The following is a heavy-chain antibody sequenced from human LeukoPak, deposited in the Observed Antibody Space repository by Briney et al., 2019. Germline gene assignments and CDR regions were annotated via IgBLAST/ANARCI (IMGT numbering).Heavy chain of an antibody. CDR3: ASLYYDFWSGYPG. CDR1: GGSISSYY. J-gene: IGHJ4*02. V-gene: IGHV4-59*12. CDR2: IYYSGST. D-gene: IGHD3-3*01. Sequence: ETLSLTCTVSGGSISSYYWSWIRQPPGKGLEWVGYIYYSGSTNYNPSLKSRVTISVDTSKNQFSLKLSSVTAADTAVYYCASLYYDFWSGYPGWGQGTLVTVSS.